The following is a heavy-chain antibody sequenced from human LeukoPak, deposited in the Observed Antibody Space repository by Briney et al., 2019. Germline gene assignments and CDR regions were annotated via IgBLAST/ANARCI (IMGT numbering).Heavy chain of an antibody. J-gene: IGHJ4*02. D-gene: IGHD2-15*01. Sequence: PGGSLRLSCITPGFTFGYYAINSVRQAPAKVLEWVGFITSQAYGGTTEYAASVNGRCTILRDDCKSIAYLQMNSLKTEDTAMYYCTRMRYCSGGSCSFDYWGQGTLVTVSS. V-gene: IGHV3-49*04. CDR3: TRMRYCSGGSCSFDY. CDR2: ITSQAYGGTT. CDR1: GFTFGYYA.